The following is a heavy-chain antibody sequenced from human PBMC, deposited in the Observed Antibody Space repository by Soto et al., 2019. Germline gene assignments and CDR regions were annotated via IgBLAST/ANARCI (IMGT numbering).Heavy chain of an antibody. Sequence: GGSLRLSCAASGFTVSSNYMSWVRQAPGKGLEWVSVIYSGGSTYYADSVKGRFTISRDNSKNTLYLQMNSLRAEDTAVYYCARHLGRAVAGFDYWGQGTLVTVSS. CDR1: GFTVSSNY. D-gene: IGHD6-19*01. V-gene: IGHV3-53*01. CDR2: IYSGGST. J-gene: IGHJ4*02. CDR3: ARHLGRAVAGFDY.